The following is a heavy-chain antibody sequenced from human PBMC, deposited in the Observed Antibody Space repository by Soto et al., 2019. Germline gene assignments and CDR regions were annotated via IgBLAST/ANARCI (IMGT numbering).Heavy chain of an antibody. J-gene: IGHJ6*02. Sequence: SETLSLTCAVSGGSISSGGYSWSWIRQPPGKGLEWIGYIYHSGSTYYNPSLKSRVTISVDRSKNQFSLKLSSVTAADTAVYYCARSYGSGSYYHYYYGMDVWGQGTTVTVSS. V-gene: IGHV4-30-2*01. CDR3: ARSYGSGSYYHYYYGMDV. CDR2: IYHSGST. CDR1: GGSISSGGYS. D-gene: IGHD3-10*01.